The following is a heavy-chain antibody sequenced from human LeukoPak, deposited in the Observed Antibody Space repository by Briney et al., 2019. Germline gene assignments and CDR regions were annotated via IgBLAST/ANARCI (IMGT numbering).Heavy chain of an antibody. CDR1: GGSINNYY. V-gene: IGHV4-4*07. CDR2: IYTRGST. D-gene: IGHD2-15*01. CDR3: ARGRYCSADICSGGDAFDI. J-gene: IGHJ3*02. Sequence: SETLSLTCTVSGGSINNYYWSWIRQPAGKGLNWFGRIYTRGSTNYNPSLKSRVTMSVDTSKNQFSLKLSSVTAADTAVYYCARGRYCSADICSGGDAFDIWGQGTMVSVSS.